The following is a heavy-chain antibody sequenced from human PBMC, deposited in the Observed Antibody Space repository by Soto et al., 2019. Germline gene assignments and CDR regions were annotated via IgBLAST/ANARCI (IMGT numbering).Heavy chain of an antibody. Sequence: EVRLVESGGGLVQPGGSLRLSCAASGFTFSTYWMHWVRQAPGKGLVWVSRINGDGTTTQYADSVKGRFTISRDNAKNTLYLQMNTLRGDDTAMYYCASIPMVWGPSDYWGQGTLVTVSS. V-gene: IGHV3-74*02. CDR3: ASIPMVWGPSDY. D-gene: IGHD3-10*01. J-gene: IGHJ4*02. CDR1: GFTFSTYW. CDR2: INGDGTTT.